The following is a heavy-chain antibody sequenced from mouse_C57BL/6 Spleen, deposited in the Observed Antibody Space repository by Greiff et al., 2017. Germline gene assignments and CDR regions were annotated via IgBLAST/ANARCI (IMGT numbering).Heavy chain of an antibody. CDR1: GYTFTEYT. D-gene: IGHD2-10*02. J-gene: IGHJ4*01. CDR3: ARHGAPYGNYRDYAMDY. Sequence: VQLQQSGAELVKPGASVKLSCKASGYTFTEYTIHWVKQRSGQGLEWIGWFYPGSGNIKYNEKFKDKATLTADKSSTTVYMELSRLTSEDSAVYFCARHGAPYGNYRDYAMDYWGQGTSVTVSS. CDR2: FYPGSGNI. V-gene: IGHV1-62-2*01.